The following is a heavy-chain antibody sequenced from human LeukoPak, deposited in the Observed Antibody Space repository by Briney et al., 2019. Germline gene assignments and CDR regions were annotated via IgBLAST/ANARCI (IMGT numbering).Heavy chain of an antibody. CDR1: GFTFSSYW. V-gene: IGHV3-7*01. CDR2: IKQDGSDN. D-gene: IGHD3-10*02. CDR3: AELGITMIGGV. Sequence: PGGSLRLSCAASGFTFSSYWMSWVRQAPGKGLEWVANIKQDGSDNYYVGSVKGRFTISRDNAKNSLYLQMNSLRAEDTAVYYCAELGITMIGGVWGKGTTVTISS. J-gene: IGHJ6*04.